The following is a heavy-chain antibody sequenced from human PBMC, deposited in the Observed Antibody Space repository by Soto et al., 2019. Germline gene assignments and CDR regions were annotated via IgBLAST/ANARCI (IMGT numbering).Heavy chain of an antibody. CDR1: GFTFSSYW. J-gene: IGHJ3*02. CDR2: INSDGSST. Sequence: EVQLVESGGGLVQPGGSLRLSCAASGFTFSSYWMHWVRQAPGKGLVWVSHINSDGSSTTYADSVKGRFTISSDNAKNTLYLQMNSLRAEDTAVYYCERAGGGGIDIWGQGTMVSVSS. CDR3: ERAGGGGIDI. D-gene: IGHD2-15*01. V-gene: IGHV3-74*01.